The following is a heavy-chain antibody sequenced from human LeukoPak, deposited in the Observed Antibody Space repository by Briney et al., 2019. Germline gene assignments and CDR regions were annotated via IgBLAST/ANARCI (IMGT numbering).Heavy chain of an antibody. Sequence: GGSLRLSCAASGFTFSSYWMSWVRQAPGKGLEWVANIKQDGSEKYYVDSVKGRFTISRDNAKNSLYVQMNSLRAEDTAVYYCARGQIVPAATLYYYYGMDVWGQGTTVTVSS. CDR3: ARGQIVPAATLYYYYGMDV. CDR2: IKQDGSEK. V-gene: IGHV3-7*04. J-gene: IGHJ6*02. CDR1: GFTFSSYW. D-gene: IGHD2-2*01.